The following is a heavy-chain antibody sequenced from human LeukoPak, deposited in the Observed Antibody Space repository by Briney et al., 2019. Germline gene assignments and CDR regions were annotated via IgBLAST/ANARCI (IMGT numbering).Heavy chain of an antibody. D-gene: IGHD4-17*01. CDR3: ARFATVTTLDY. Sequence: PSETLSLTCAVYGGSFSGYYWNWIRQPPGKGLEWIGEINHSGSTNYNPSLKSRVTISVDTSKNQFSLKLSSVTAADTAVYYCARFATVTTLDYWGQGTLVTVSS. V-gene: IGHV4-34*01. CDR1: GGSFSGYY. CDR2: INHSGST. J-gene: IGHJ4*02.